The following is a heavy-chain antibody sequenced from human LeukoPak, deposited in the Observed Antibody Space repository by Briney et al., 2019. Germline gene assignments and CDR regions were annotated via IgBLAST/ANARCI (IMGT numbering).Heavy chain of an antibody. CDR2: IRYDGSNK. CDR3: AKVRAVTNWFDP. CDR1: GFTFSSYG. V-gene: IGHV3-30*02. D-gene: IGHD4-11*01. J-gene: IGHJ5*02. Sequence: GRSLRLSCAASGFTFSSYGMHWVRQAPGKGLEWVAFIRYDGSNKYYADSVKGRFTISRDNSKNTLYLQMNSLRAEDTAVYYCAKVRAVTNWFDPWGQGTLVTVSS.